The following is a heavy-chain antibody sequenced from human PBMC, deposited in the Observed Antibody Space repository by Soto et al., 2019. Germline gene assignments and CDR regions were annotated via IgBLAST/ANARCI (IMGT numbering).Heavy chain of an antibody. CDR3: ARDLPGRIAAASYYFDY. J-gene: IGHJ4*02. CDR1: GFTFSSYS. Sequence: PGGSLRLSCAASGFTFSSYSMNWVRQAPGKGLEWVSYISSSSSTIYYADSVKGRFTISRDNAKNSLYLKMNSLRAEDTAVYYCARDLPGRIAAASYYFDYWGQGTLVTVSS. V-gene: IGHV3-48*01. CDR2: ISSSSSTI. D-gene: IGHD6-13*01.